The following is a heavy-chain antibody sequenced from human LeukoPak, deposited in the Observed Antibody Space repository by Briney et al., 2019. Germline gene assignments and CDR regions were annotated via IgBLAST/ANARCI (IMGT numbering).Heavy chain of an antibody. D-gene: IGHD5-12*01. V-gene: IGHV4-59*01. CDR2: IYYSGST. CDR1: GGSISSYY. CDR3: ARVSGYDWESFYDY. Sequence: PSETLSLTCTVSGGSISSYYWSWIRQPPGKGLEWIGYIYYSGSTNYNPSLKSRVTISVDTSKNQFSLKLSSVTAADTAMYYCARVSGYDWESFYDYWGQGTLVTVSS. J-gene: IGHJ4*02.